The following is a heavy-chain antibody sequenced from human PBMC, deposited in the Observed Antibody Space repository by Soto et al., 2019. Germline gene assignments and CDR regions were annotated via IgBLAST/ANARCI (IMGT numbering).Heavy chain of an antibody. V-gene: IGHV4-59*08. Sequence: QVQLQESGPGLVKPSETLSLTCTVSGGSISSYYWSWIRQPPGKGLEWIGYIYYSGSTNYNPSLKCRVTISVDTSNNQFSLKLSSVTAADTAVYYCAGGYCSGGSCYWIDAFDIWGQGTMVTVSS. CDR3: AGGYCSGGSCYWIDAFDI. CDR1: GGSISSYY. CDR2: IYYSGST. D-gene: IGHD2-15*01. J-gene: IGHJ3*02.